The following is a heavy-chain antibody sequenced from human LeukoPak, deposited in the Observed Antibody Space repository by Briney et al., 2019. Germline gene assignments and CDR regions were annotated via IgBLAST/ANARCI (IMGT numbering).Heavy chain of an antibody. V-gene: IGHV1-46*01. CDR3: ARGPRITLVRGGQWYFYMDV. CDR2: INPSGGST. D-gene: IGHD3-10*01. CDR1: GYTFTSYY. J-gene: IGHJ6*03. Sequence: ASVKVSCKASGYTFTSYYMHWVRQAPGQGLEWMGIINPSGGSTNYAQKFQGRVTMTRDTSTSTVYMELSSLGSDDTAVYYCARGPRITLVRGGQWYFYMDVWGKGTTVTVSS.